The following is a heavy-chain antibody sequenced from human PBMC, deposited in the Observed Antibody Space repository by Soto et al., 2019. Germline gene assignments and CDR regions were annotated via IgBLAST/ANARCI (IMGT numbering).Heavy chain of an antibody. CDR2: IYPGDSDA. D-gene: IGHD3-16*01. J-gene: IGHJ3*02. CDR3: ATHPWGLIVPSAPPNSFDI. CDR1: GYSFSNFW. V-gene: IGHV5-51*01. Sequence: GESLKISCKGSGYSFSNFWIGWVRQMPGKGLEWMAIIYPGDSDAKYGPSFQGRVTVSADTSITTAYLRWSSLEASDTAMYFCATHPWGLIVPSAPPNSFDIWGQGTMVTVSS.